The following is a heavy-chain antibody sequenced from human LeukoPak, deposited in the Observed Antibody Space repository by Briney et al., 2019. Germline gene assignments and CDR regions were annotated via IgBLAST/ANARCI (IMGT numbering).Heavy chain of an antibody. CDR1: GGSISSSSYY. D-gene: IGHD6-13*01. CDR2: IYSSGST. J-gene: IGHJ5*02. Sequence: PSETLSLTCTVSGGSISSSSYYWGWIRQPPGKGLEWIGSIYSSGSTTYNPSLKSRVIISLDTSKNQFSLKLSSVTAADTAVYYCARDRWQQQLVRWFDPWGQGTLVTVSS. V-gene: IGHV4-39*07. CDR3: ARDRWQQQLVRWFDP.